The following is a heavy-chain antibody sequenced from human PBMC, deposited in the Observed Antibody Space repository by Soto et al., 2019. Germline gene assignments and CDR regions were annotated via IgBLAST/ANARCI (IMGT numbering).Heavy chain of an antibody. CDR2: IIPIFGTA. CDR3: ARDPXVPYDFWSGYSYWCFDL. D-gene: IGHD3-3*01. Sequence: ASVKVSCKASGGTFSSYAISWVRQAPGQGLEWMGGIIPIFGTANYAQKFQGRVTITADESTSTAYMELSSLRSEDTAVYYCARDPXVPYDFWSGYSYWCFDLWGRGTLVTVSS. V-gene: IGHV1-69*13. J-gene: IGHJ2*01. CDR1: GGTFSSYA.